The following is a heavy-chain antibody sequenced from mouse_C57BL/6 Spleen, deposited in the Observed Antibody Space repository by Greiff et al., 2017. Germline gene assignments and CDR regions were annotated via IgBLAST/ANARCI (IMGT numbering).Heavy chain of an antibody. Sequence: QVQLKESGAELVRPGTSVKGSCKASGYAFTNYLIEWVKQRPGQGLEWIGVINPGSGGTNYNEKFKGKATLTADKSSSTAYMQLSSLTSEDSAVYFCARRGEGYWGQGTTLTVSS. CDR2: INPGSGGT. CDR1: GYAFTNYL. CDR3: ARRGEGY. J-gene: IGHJ2*01. V-gene: IGHV1-54*01.